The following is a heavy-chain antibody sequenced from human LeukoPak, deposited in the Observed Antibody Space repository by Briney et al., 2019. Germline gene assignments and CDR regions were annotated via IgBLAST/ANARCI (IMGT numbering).Heavy chain of an antibody. Sequence: SETLSLTCTVSGYSISSGYYWGWIRQPPGKGLEWIGSIYHSGSTYYNPSLKSRVTISVDTSKNQFSLKLSSVTAADTAVYYCARDPGYYYGSGTNNWFDPWGQGTLVTVSS. V-gene: IGHV4-38-2*02. D-gene: IGHD3-10*01. CDR2: IYHSGST. CDR3: ARDPGYYYGSGTNNWFDP. CDR1: GYSISSGYY. J-gene: IGHJ5*02.